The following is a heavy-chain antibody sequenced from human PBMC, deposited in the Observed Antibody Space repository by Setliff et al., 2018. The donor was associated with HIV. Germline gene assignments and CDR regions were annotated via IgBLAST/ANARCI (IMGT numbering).Heavy chain of an antibody. V-gene: IGHV3-7*01. CDR3: ARDLRSSHGSPNYFDN. J-gene: IGHJ4*02. D-gene: IGHD2-15*01. CDR1: GFTFSNFW. Sequence: GGSLRLSCATSGFTFSNFWMTWVRQAPGKGLEWVANIKEDGSETFYVDPVKGGFTMSRDNAKNLVYLEMNSLKVEDTAVYYCARDLRSSHGSPNYFDNWGRGALVTVSS. CDR2: IKEDGSET.